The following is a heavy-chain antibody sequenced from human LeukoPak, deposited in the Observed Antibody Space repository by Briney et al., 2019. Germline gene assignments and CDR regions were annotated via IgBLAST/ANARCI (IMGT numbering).Heavy chain of an antibody. CDR2: ISHSGSI. J-gene: IGHJ5*02. D-gene: IGHD5-18*01. V-gene: IGHV4-38-2*01. Sequence: PSETLSLTCAVSGSSITSGYYWGWIRQPPGRGLEWIGSISHSGSIYYNPSLKSRVTISIDTSKNEFSLMVNSVTAADTAVYFCARQDTAMVKGWFDPWGQGTLVTVSS. CDR3: ARQDTAMVKGWFDP. CDR1: GSSITSGYY.